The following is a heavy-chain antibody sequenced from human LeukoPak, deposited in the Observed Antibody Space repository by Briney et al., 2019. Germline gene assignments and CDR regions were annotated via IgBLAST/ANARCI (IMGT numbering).Heavy chain of an antibody. J-gene: IGHJ4*02. CDR2: IIPIFGTA. Sequence: ASVKVSCKASGGTFGSYAISWVRQAPGQGLEWMGGIIPIFGTANYAQKFQGRVTITADESTSTAYMELSSLRSEDTAVYYCARAQKYSSGWYRGRQYYFDYWGQGTLVTVSS. CDR3: ARAQKYSSGWYRGRQYYFDY. V-gene: IGHV1-69*13. D-gene: IGHD6-19*01. CDR1: GGTFGSYA.